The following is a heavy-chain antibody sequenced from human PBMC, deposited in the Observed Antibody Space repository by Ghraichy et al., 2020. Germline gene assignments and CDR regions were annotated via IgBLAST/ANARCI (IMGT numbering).Heavy chain of an antibody. D-gene: IGHD3-22*01. Sequence: GESLNISCAASGFTFSSHSMNWVRQAPGKGLEWVSSISSSSSIYYAESVEGRFTISRDNAKNSLYLQMNSLRAEDTAVYYCARSHYDISGYHHYWGQGTLVTVSS. CDR2: ISSSSSI. CDR1: GFTFSSHS. CDR3: ARSHYDISGYHHY. V-gene: IGHV3-21*01. J-gene: IGHJ4*02.